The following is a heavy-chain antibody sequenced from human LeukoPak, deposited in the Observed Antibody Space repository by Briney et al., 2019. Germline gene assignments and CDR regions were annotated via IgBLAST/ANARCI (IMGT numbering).Heavy chain of an antibody. CDR2: INPSDGTT. D-gene: IGHD3-10*01. J-gene: IGHJ4*02. CDR3: AREYGSGSYTGIDY. V-gene: IGHV1-46*01. Sequence: ASVKVSCKASGYTFTSYFMHWVRQAPGQGLEWMGIINPSDGTTNYAQKFRGRVTMTRVTSTSTVYMELSSLRSEDTAVYYCAREYGSGSYTGIDYWGQGTLVTVSS. CDR1: GYTFTSYF.